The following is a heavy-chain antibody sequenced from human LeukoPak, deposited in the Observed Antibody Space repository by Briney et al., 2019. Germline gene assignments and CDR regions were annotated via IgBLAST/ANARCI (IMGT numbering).Heavy chain of an antibody. CDR2: FDPEDGET. Sequence: GASVKASCKVSGYTLTELSMHWVRQAPGKGLEWMGGFDPEDGETIYAQKFQGRVTMTEDTSTDTAYMELSSLRSEDTAVYYCATTSIAVADFEYWGQGTLVTVSS. J-gene: IGHJ4*02. D-gene: IGHD6-19*01. CDR3: ATTSIAVADFEY. CDR1: GYTLTELS. V-gene: IGHV1-24*01.